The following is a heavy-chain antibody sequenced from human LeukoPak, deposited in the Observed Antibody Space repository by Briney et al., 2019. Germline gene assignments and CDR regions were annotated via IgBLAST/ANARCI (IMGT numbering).Heavy chain of an antibody. V-gene: IGHV1-46*03. CDR2: INPSGGST. D-gene: IGHD3-10*01. Sequence: ASVRSSCRASGYTFTTNNMHWVHKAPGQGLEGMGIINPSGGSTSYAQKFQGRVTMTRDTSTSTVYMELSSLRSEDTAVYYCARASWAMVRGVPQRWGQGTLVTVSS. J-gene: IGHJ4*02. CDR3: ARASWAMVRGVPQR. CDR1: GYTFTTNN.